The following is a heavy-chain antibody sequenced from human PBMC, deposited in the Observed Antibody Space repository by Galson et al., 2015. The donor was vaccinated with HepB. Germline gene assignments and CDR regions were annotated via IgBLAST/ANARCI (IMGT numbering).Heavy chain of an antibody. V-gene: IGHV3-23*01. CDR3: ARERSQSYSGD. J-gene: IGHJ4*02. CDR1: GFTFSNYA. Sequence: SLRLSCAASGFTFSNYAMSWVRQVPGKEFQWVSAISGSGDSTYYADSVKGRFTISRDNSKNTLFSQMDGLRAEDTAMYYCARERSQSYSGDWGQGALVAVSS. D-gene: IGHD2-21*01. CDR2: ISGSGDST.